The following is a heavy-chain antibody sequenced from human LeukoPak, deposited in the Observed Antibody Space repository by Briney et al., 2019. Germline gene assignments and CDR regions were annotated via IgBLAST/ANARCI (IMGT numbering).Heavy chain of an antibody. D-gene: IGHD2-15*01. CDR1: GGSISSYS. CDR3: ARDVGGVVAATLNWFDP. J-gene: IGHJ5*02. V-gene: IGHV4-4*07. Sequence: SETLSLTCTVSGGSISSYSWSWIRQPAGKGLEWIGHIYSSGSTNYNPSLKSRVTMSVDTSKNQFSLKLRSVTAADTAVYYCARDVGGVVAATLNWFDPWGQGTLVTVSS. CDR2: IYSSGST.